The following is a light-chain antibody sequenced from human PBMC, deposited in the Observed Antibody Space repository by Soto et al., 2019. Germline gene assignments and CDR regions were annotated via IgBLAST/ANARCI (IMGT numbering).Light chain of an antibody. CDR2: GNS. V-gene: IGLV1-40*01. CDR1: SCNIGAGYD. CDR3: QSYDSSLSGYV. J-gene: IGLJ1*01. Sequence: QLVLTQPPSVSGAPGQRVTISCTGSSCNIGAGYDVHWYQQLPGTAPNLLIYGNSNRPSGVPDRFSGSKSGTSASLAITGLQAEDEADYYCQSYDSSLSGYVFGTGTKLTVL.